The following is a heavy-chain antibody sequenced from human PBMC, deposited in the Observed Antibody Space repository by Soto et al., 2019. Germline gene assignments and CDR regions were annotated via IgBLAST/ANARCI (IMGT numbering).Heavy chain of an antibody. D-gene: IGHD5-18*01. J-gene: IGHJ4*02. CDR1: GFTFSSYG. CDR3: AKDVDTAMAGPYYFDY. CDR2: ISYDGSNK. V-gene: IGHV3-30*18. Sequence: QVQLVESGGGVVQPGRSLRLSCAASGFTFSSYGMHWVRQAPGKGLEWVAVISYDGSNKYYADSVKGRFTISRDNSKNTLYLQMNSLIAEDTAVYYCAKDVDTAMAGPYYFDYWGQGTLVTVSS.